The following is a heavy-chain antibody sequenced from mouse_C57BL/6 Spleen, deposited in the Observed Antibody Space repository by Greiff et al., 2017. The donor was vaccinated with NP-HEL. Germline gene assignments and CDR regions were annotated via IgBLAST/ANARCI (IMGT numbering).Heavy chain of an antibody. CDR2: IHPNSGST. Sequence: VQLQQSGAELVKPGASVKLSCKASGYTFTSYWMHWVKQRPGQGLEWIGMIHPNSGSTNYNEKFKSKATLTVDKSSSTAYMQLSSLTSEDSAVYYCASPLSNAYAMDYWGQGTSVTVSS. D-gene: IGHD2-5*01. CDR1: GYTFTSYW. J-gene: IGHJ4*01. CDR3: ASPLSNAYAMDY. V-gene: IGHV1-64*01.